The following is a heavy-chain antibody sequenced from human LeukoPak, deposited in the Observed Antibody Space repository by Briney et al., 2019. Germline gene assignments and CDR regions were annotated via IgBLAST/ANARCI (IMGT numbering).Heavy chain of an antibody. CDR3: AKRGGTLYSGYDWGSFDY. J-gene: IGHJ4*02. D-gene: IGHD5-12*01. CDR2: ISWNSDSI. V-gene: IGHV3-9*01. CDR1: GFTFGVYA. Sequence: GGSLGLSCAASGFTFGVYARHGVRQPPGRGRGGVSGISWNSDSIGYADSVKGRFTISRDNAKNSLYLQMNSLRAEDTALYYCAKRGGTLYSGYDWGSFDYWGQGTLVTVSS.